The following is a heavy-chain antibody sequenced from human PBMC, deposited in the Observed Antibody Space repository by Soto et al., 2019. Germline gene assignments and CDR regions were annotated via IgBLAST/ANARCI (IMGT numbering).Heavy chain of an antibody. J-gene: IGHJ4*02. V-gene: IGHV3-23*01. CDR1: GFTFSTYA. CDR2: TSGSGGSP. Sequence: EVQLLESGGGLVQPGGSLRLSCAASGFTFSTYAMTWVRQAPGKGLEWVSSTSGSGGSPWYADSVKGRFTISRDNSKNTLYLQMSSLRTEDTAVYYCATRTYDISGQIGYFDYWGQGTLVTVSS. CDR3: ATRTYDISGQIGYFDY. D-gene: IGHD3-22*01.